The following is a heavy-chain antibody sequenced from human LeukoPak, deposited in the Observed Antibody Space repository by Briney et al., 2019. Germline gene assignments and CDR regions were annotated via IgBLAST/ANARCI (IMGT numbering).Heavy chain of an antibody. J-gene: IGHJ4*02. Sequence: PGGSLRLSCAASGFTFSSYWMHWVRQAPGKGLEWVSVLSGSGGIAYLADSVKGRFTISRDNSKNTLYLQMNSLRAEDTAVYYCAKDLMATVTTITFDFWGQGTPVTVSS. CDR1: GFTFSSYW. V-gene: IGHV3-23*01. CDR2: LSGSGGIA. D-gene: IGHD4-17*01. CDR3: AKDLMATVTTITFDF.